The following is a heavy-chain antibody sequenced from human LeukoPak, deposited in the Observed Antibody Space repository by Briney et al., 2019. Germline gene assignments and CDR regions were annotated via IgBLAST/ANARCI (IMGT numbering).Heavy chain of an antibody. Sequence: SETLSLTCTVSGGSISSYYWSWIRQPPGKGLDWIGYIYYSGSTHYNPSLKSRVTISVGTSKNQFSLKLSSVTAADTAVYYCARYGGNFDYWGQGTLVTVSS. CDR3: ARYGGNFDY. CDR1: GGSISSYY. CDR2: IYYSGST. J-gene: IGHJ4*02. D-gene: IGHD4-23*01. V-gene: IGHV4-59*01.